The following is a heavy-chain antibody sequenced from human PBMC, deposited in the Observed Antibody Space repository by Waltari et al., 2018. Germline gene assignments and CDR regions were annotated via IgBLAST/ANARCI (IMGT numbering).Heavy chain of an antibody. J-gene: IGHJ6*02. CDR3: ARGGKYYGSGSYSRGTDYYGMDV. CDR2: IYSSGST. V-gene: IGHV4-59*01. D-gene: IGHD3-10*01. CDR1: GGSISSYY. Sequence: QVQLQESGPGLVKPSETLSLTCTVSGGSISSYYWSWIRQPPGKGLEWIGYIYSSGSTNCNPARRSRVTISVDTSKNQCALKRSSVTAADTAVYYCARGGKYYGSGSYSRGTDYYGMDVWGQGTTVTVSS.